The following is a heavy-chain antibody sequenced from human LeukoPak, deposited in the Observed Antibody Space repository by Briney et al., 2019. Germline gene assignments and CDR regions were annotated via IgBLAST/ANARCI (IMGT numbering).Heavy chain of an antibody. D-gene: IGHD4-23*01. J-gene: IGHJ6*03. CDR1: GFTFSSYW. CDR3: ARDRWVFSPTYCMDV. CDR2: IKQDGSEK. Sequence: GGSLRLSCAASGFTFSSYWMSWVRQAPGKGLEWVANIKQDGSEKYYVDSVKGRFTISRDNAKNSLYLQMNSLRAEDTAVYYCARDRWVFSPTYCMDVWGKGTTVTVSS. V-gene: IGHV3-7*01.